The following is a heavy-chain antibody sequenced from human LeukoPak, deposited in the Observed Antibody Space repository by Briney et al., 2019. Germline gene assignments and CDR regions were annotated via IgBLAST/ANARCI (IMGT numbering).Heavy chain of an antibody. Sequence: PGGSLRLSCAASRFTFSSYALHWVRQAPGRGLEWVAFISNDGSNKYHTGSVKGRFTISRDNSNNTLYLQMNSLRAEDTAVYYCRGSSNYDFWSGYYKEGPHYGMDVWGQGTTVTVSS. CDR3: RGSSNYDFWSGYYKEGPHYGMDV. V-gene: IGHV3-30*04. CDR1: RFTFSSYA. D-gene: IGHD3-3*01. CDR2: ISNDGSNK. J-gene: IGHJ6*02.